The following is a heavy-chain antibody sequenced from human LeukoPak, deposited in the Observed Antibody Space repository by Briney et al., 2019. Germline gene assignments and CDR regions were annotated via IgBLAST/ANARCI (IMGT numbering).Heavy chain of an antibody. V-gene: IGHV1-2*04. CDR2: INPNSGGT. Sequence: ASVKVSCKASGYTFTGYYMHWVRQAPGQGLEWMGWINPNSGGTNYAQKFQGWVTMTRDTSIGTAYMELSRLRSDDTAVYYCARDSGSQSFDYWGQGTLVTVSS. CDR1: GYTFTGYY. CDR3: ARDSGSQSFDY. J-gene: IGHJ4*02. D-gene: IGHD6-13*01.